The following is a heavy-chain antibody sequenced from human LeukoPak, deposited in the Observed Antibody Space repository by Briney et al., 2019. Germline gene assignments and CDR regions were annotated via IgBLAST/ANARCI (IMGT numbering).Heavy chain of an antibody. Sequence: SQTLSLTCTVSGGSISSYYLSWIRQPAGKGLEWIGRIYTSGSTNYNPSLKSRVTMSVDTSKNQFSLKLSSVTAADTAVYYCARYRGYYYDSSGYPYGMDVWGQGTTVTVSS. J-gene: IGHJ6*02. D-gene: IGHD3-22*01. V-gene: IGHV4-4*07. CDR1: GGSISSYY. CDR3: ARYRGYYYDSSGYPYGMDV. CDR2: IYTSGST.